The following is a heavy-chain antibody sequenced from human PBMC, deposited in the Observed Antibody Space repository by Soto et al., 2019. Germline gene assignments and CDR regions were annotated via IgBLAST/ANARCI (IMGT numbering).Heavy chain of an antibody. D-gene: IGHD2-2*01. V-gene: IGHV1-24*01. CDR1: GYTLTELS. CDR3: ATFPYCSSTSCYEPIDY. J-gene: IGHJ4*02. Sequence: GASVKVSCKVSGYTLTELSMHWVRQAPGKGLEWMGGFDPEDGETIYAQKFQGRVTMTEDTSTDTAYMELSSLRSEDTAVYYCATFPYCSSTSCYEPIDYWGQGTLVTVSS. CDR2: FDPEDGET.